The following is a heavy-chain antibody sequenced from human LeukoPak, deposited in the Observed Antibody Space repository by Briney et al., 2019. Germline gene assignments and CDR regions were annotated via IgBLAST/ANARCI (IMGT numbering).Heavy chain of an antibody. CDR3: ARGPTYGSGSYYTDY. CDR2: INHSGST. Sequence: PSETLSLTCAAYGGSFSGYYWSWIRQPPGKGLEWIGEINHSGSTNYNPSLKSRVAISEDTSKNQFSLKLSSVTAADTAVYYCARGPTYGSGSYYTDYWGQGTLVTVSS. D-gene: IGHD3-10*01. J-gene: IGHJ4*02. V-gene: IGHV4-34*01. CDR1: GGSFSGYY.